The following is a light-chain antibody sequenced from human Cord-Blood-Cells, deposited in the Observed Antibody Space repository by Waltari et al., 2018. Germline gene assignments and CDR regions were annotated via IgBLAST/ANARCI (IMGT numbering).Light chain of an antibody. CDR3: QAWDSSNVV. Sequence: SSVLTQPPSVSVSPGQTASITCSGDKLGDQYACWYQQKPGQSPVLVIYQDSKRPSGIPERFSGSNSGNTATLTISGTQAMDEADYYCQAWDSSNVVFGGGTKLTVL. V-gene: IGLV3-1*01. CDR2: QDS. J-gene: IGLJ2*01. CDR1: KLGDQY.